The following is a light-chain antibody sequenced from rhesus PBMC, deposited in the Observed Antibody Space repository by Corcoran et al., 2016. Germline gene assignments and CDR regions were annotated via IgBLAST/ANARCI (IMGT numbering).Light chain of an antibody. V-gene: IGKV2S9*01. CDR2: QVS. CDR3: VQGIHGPYS. Sequence: DVVMTQSPLSLPVTPGQPVSISCRSSQSLVHVDGRTYLSWLHQKPGQPPRRLIYQVSNRDYGVPDRFSGSGAVTDFTLKISRVEAEDVGIYYCVQGIHGPYSFGQWTKVEIK. J-gene: IGKJ2*01. CDR1: QSLVHVDGRTY.